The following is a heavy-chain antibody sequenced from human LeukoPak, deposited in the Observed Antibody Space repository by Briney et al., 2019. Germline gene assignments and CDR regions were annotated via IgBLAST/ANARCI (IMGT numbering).Heavy chain of an antibody. CDR2: IYTSGSA. D-gene: IGHD3-22*01. CDR3: ASLNYYDSSGYRGYYYYYMDV. Sequence: SETLSLTCTDSGGSISSGSYYWSWIRQPAGKGLEWIGRIYTSGSANYNPSLKSRVTISVDTSKNQFSLKLSSVTAADTAVYYCASLNYYDSSGYRGYYYYYMDVWGKGTTVTISS. V-gene: IGHV4-61*02. J-gene: IGHJ6*03. CDR1: GGSISSGSYY.